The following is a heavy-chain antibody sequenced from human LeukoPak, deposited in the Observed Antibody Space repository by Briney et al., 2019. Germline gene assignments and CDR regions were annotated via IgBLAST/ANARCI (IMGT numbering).Heavy chain of an antibody. D-gene: IGHD3-10*01. V-gene: IGHV3-23*01. CDR1: GFTFSSYA. CDR2: ISGSGGST. J-gene: IGHJ1*01. Sequence: GGSLRLSCAASGFTFSSYAMSWVRQAPGKGLEWVSAISGSGGSTYYADSVKGRFTISRDNSKNTLYLQMNSLRAEDTAVYYCAKGALYYYGSGSYPNLQDWGQGTLVTVSS. CDR3: AKGALYYYGSGSYPNLQD.